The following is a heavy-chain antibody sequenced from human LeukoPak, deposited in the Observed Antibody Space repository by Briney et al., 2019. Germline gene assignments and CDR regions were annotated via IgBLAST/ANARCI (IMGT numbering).Heavy chain of an antibody. D-gene: IGHD2-2*01. V-gene: IGHV1-3*01. CDR3: ARAGGGYCSSTSCTDFDY. CDR1: GYTFTSYA. CDR2: INAGHGNT. J-gene: IGHJ4*02. Sequence: ASVKVSCKASGYTFTSYAMHWVRQAPGQRLEWMGWINAGHGNTKYSQKFQGRVTITRDTSASTAYMELSSLRSEDTAVYYCARAGGGYCSSTSCTDFDYWGQGTLVTVSS.